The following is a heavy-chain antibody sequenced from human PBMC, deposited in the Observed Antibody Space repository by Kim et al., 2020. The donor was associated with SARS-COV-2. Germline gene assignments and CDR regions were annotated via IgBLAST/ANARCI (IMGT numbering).Heavy chain of an antibody. CDR3: ARASLPDYYYYGMDV. Sequence: DSVKGRFTISRDNSKNTLYLQMNSLRAEDTAVYYCARASLPDYYYYGMDVWGQGTTVTVSS. V-gene: IGHV3-53*01. J-gene: IGHJ6*02.